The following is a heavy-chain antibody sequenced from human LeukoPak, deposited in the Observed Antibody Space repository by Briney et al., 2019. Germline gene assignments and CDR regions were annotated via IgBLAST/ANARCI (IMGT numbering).Heavy chain of an antibody. V-gene: IGHV3-23*01. D-gene: IGHD2-21*02. CDR3: AKEAPAYCGGDCYHWGYFDL. J-gene: IGHJ2*01. CDR1: GFTFSSYA. Sequence: PGGSLRLSCAASGFTFSSYAMSWVRQAPGKGLEWVSAISGSGGSTYYADSVKGRFTISRDNSKNTLYLQMNSLRAEDTAVYYCAKEAPAYCGGDCYHWGYFDLWGRGTLVTVSS. CDR2: ISGSGGST.